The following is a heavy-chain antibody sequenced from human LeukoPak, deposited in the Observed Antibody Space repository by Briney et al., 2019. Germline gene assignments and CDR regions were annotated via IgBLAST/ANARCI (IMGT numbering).Heavy chain of an antibody. CDR3: ARDQRGYGDSSGASKWIDP. Sequence: ASVTVSCRASGYTFTSYGINWVRQAPGQGGEWMGWISPYNGNTKYAEKIQRRVTITTDTSTSTAYMELRSLSSDDTAVYYCARDQRGYGDSSGASKWIDPWGQGTLVTVSS. CDR2: ISPYNGNT. CDR1: GYTFTSYG. D-gene: IGHD4-17*01. V-gene: IGHV1-18*01. J-gene: IGHJ5*02.